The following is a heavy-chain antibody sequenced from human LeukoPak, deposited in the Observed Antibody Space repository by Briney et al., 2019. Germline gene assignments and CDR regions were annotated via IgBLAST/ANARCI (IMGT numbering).Heavy chain of an antibody. V-gene: IGHV1-2*02. CDR2: INPNSGGT. CDR1: GCTFTGYY. J-gene: IGHJ6*03. CDR3: ARDTAMAFYYMDV. Sequence: ASVKVSCKASGCTFTGYYMHWVRQAPGQGLEWMGWINPNSGGTNYAQKFQGRVTMTRDTSISTAYMELSRLRSDDTAVYYCARDTAMAFYYMDVWGKGTTVTVSS. D-gene: IGHD5-18*01.